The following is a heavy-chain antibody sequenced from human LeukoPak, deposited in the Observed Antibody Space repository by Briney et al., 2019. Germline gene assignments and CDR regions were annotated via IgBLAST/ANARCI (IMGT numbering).Heavy chain of an antibody. V-gene: IGHV3-7*03. Sequence: GGSLRLSCAASGFTFSRYWMTWVRQAPGKGLEWVANIKQDESKKNYVDSVKGQFTISRDNAKNSLYLQMNSLRAEDTAVYYCATPLDYYDSSGYHQGGDWGQGTLVTVSS. D-gene: IGHD3-22*01. CDR3: ATPLDYYDSSGYHQGGD. J-gene: IGHJ4*02. CDR1: GFTFSRYW. CDR2: IKQDESKK.